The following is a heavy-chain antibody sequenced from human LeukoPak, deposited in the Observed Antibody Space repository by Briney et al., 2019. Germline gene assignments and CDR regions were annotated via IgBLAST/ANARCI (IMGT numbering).Heavy chain of an antibody. V-gene: IGHV1-46*01. D-gene: IGHD3-3*01. CDR2: INPSGGST. Sequence: GASVKVSCKASGYTFTSYYMHWVRQAPGQGLEWMGIINPSGGSTSYAQKFQGRVTMTRDMSTSTVYMELSSLRSEDTAVYYCARGGDLRFLEEWFDPWGQGTLVTVSS. CDR1: GYTFTSYY. J-gene: IGHJ5*02. CDR3: ARGGDLRFLEEWFDP.